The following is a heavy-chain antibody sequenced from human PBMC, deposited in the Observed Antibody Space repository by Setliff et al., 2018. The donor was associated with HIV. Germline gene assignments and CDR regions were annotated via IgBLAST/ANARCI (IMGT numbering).Heavy chain of an antibody. CDR3: ARVDRVESAFDI. V-gene: IGHV4-59*11. Sequence: SETLSLTCSVSGGSIRSHWSWIRQPPGKGLEWVGDIHYSGSTKSNSSLKRRVTMSIDTSKNQFSLKLSSATAADTAIYYCARVDRVESAFDIWGQGAMVTVS. CDR1: GGSIRSH. D-gene: IGHD2-15*01. J-gene: IGHJ3*02. CDR2: IHYSGST.